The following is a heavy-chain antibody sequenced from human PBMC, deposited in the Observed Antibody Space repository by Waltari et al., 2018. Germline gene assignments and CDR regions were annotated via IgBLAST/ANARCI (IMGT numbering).Heavy chain of an antibody. Sequence: QVQLQQWGAGLLKPSETLSLTCAVYGGSFSGYYWSWIRQPPGKGLEWIWEINHSGSTNYNPSLKSRVTISVDTSKNQFSLKLSSVTAADTAVYYCARGLKRGLRWYPGAFDIWGQGTMVTVSS. CDR2: INHSGST. V-gene: IGHV4-34*01. CDR1: GGSFSGYY. D-gene: IGHD4-17*01. CDR3: ARGLKRGLRWYPGAFDI. J-gene: IGHJ3*02.